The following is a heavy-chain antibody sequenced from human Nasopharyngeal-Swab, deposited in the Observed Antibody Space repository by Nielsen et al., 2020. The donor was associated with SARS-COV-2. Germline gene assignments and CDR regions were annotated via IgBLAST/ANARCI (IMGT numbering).Heavy chain of an antibody. CDR1: GYTLTNYG. D-gene: IGHD1-26*01. CDR2: ISGYNGNT. Sequence: ASVKVSCKASGYTLTNYGVTWVRQAPGQGLEWMGWISGYNGNTKFAQKLQGRAPMTTDTATSTAYMELRSLRSDDPAVYYCARAPSGSLQWFDPWGQGTLVTVSS. J-gene: IGHJ5*01. V-gene: IGHV1-18*01. CDR3: ARAPSGSLQWFDP.